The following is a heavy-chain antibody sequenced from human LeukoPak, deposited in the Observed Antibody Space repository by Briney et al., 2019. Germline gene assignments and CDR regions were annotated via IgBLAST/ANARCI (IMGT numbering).Heavy chain of an antibody. CDR1: GYTFTSYY. CDR3: ARGFYGSGSYLVKDGDY. D-gene: IGHD3-10*01. V-gene: IGHV1-46*01. J-gene: IGHJ4*02. Sequence: ASVKVSCKASGYTFTSYYMHWVRQAPGQGLEWMGIINPSGGSTSYAQKFQGRVTMTRDTPTSTVYMELSSLRSEDTAVYYCARGFYGSGSYLVKDGDYWGQGTLVTVSS. CDR2: INPSGGST.